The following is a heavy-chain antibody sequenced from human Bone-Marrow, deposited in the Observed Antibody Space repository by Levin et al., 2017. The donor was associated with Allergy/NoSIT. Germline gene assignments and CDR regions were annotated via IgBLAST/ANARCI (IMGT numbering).Heavy chain of an antibody. CDR2: IHYGGST. J-gene: IGHJ6*03. V-gene: IGHV4-39*01. D-gene: IGHD2-21*02. CDR1: GGSISSTIYY. CDR3: ARQPGDLNTDMGWGLYDYYYYMDV. Sequence: SETLSLTCSVSGGSISSTIYYWGWIRQPPGKGLEWIGSIHYGGSTLYNPSLESRVTISVDTSKNQFSLMLSSVSVADTAVYFCARQPGDLNTDMGWGLYDYYYYMDVWGNGTTVTVSS.